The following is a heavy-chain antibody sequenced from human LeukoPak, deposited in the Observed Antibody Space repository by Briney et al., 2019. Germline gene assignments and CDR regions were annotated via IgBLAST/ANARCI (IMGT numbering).Heavy chain of an antibody. Sequence: RPGGSLRLSCAASGFTPTNYAMNWVRQAPGKGLEWVSVLTGSSGSTDYADSVKGRFTISRDNSKNTVFLQMNSLRAEDTAIYYCAKGAYDYIEIGYFDSWGQGTLVTVSS. J-gene: IGHJ4*02. V-gene: IGHV3-23*01. D-gene: IGHD5-12*01. CDR3: AKGAYDYIEIGYFDS. CDR2: LTGSSGST. CDR1: GFTPTNYA.